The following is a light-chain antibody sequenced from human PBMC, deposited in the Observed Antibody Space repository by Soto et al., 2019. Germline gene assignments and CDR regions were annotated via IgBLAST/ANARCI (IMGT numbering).Light chain of an antibody. Sequence: EIVLAHSPATLSLSPGEIATLSCRASQSVSISLAWYQQKPGQAPRLLIYDASNRATGVPARFSGSGSGTDFTLTISRLEPEDFAVYYCQQRSNWPPTFGQGTRLEIK. CDR1: QSVSIS. V-gene: IGKV3-11*01. J-gene: IGKJ5*01. CDR3: QQRSNWPPT. CDR2: DAS.